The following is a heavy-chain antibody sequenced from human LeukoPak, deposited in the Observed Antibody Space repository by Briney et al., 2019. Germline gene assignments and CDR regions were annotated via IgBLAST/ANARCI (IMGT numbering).Heavy chain of an antibody. D-gene: IGHD3-3*01. CDR2: INHSGST. CDR1: GGSFSGYY. J-gene: IGHJ4*02. CDR3: ARGGVVILPTDRCGTLDY. Sequence: SETLSLTCAVYGGSFSGYYWSWIRQPPGKGLEWIGEINHSGSTNYNPSLKSRVTISVDTSKNQFSLKLSSVTAADTAVYYCARGGVVILPTDRCGTLDYWGQGTLVTVSS. V-gene: IGHV4-34*01.